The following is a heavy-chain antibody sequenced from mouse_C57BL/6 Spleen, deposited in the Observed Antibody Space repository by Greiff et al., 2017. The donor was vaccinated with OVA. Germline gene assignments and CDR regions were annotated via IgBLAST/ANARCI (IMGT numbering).Heavy chain of an antibody. J-gene: IGHJ2*01. CDR2: IDPSDSYT. V-gene: IGHV1-69*01. CDR1: GYTFTSYW. D-gene: IGHD3-3*01. CDR3: AIGERNPGDY. Sequence: VQLQQPGAELVMPGASVKLSCKASGYTFTSYWMHWVKQRPGQGLEWIGEIDPSDSYTNYNQKFKGKSTLTVDKSSSTAYMRLSSLTSEDSAVYDCAIGERNPGDYWGQGTTLTVSS.